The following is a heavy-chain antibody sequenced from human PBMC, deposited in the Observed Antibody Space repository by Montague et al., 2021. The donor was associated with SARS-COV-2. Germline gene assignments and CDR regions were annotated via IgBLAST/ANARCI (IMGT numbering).Heavy chain of an antibody. V-gene: IGHV4-61*01. CDR3: GSIGYESVGYYYSYPD. Sequence: SETLSLTCTVSGGSVRSGNSYWNCIRQPPGKGRVWYGYISYSGSTNYSLSLKSRVTVSVYTSKNQLSLKVISATAADTAVYYCGSIGYESVGYYYSYPDWGQGTLVTVSS. J-gene: IGHJ4*02. D-gene: IGHD3-22*01. CDR2: ISYSGST. CDR1: GGSVRSGNSY.